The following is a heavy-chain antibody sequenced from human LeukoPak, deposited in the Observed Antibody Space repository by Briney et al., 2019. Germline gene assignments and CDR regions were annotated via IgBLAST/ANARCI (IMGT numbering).Heavy chain of an antibody. J-gene: IGHJ4*02. D-gene: IGHD2-2*01. CDR3: ARGRVPAAIRHPGLDY. CDR2: INHSGST. CDR1: GESLSGYY. V-gene: IGHV4-34*01. Sequence: SETLSLTCAVYGESLSGYYWSWIRQPPGKGLEWVGEINHSGSTNYNPSLMSRVTISVDTSKNQFALKLSSVTAADTAVCYCARGRVPAAIRHPGLDYWGQGTLVTVSS.